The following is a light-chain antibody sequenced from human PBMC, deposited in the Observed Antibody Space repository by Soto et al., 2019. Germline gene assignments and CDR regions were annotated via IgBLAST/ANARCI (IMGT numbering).Light chain of an antibody. CDR1: QSVSSSY. Sequence: EIVLTQSPGTLTLPPGERATLSCRASQSVSSSYLAWYQQKPGQAPRLLIYGSSSRATGIPDRFSGSGAGADFTITISKLEPEDFAVYYCHQRSNWPPFTFGGGTKVDIK. CDR3: HQRSNWPPFT. J-gene: IGKJ4*01. CDR2: GSS. V-gene: IGKV3D-20*02.